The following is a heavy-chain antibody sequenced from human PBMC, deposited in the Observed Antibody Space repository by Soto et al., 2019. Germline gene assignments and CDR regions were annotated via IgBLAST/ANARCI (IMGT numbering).Heavy chain of an antibody. Sequence: QVQLMESGGGVVQPGRSLRLSCAASGFTFSSYAMHWVRQAPGKGLEWVAVISYDRNNKYYADSVKGRCTISRDNSKNTVYMRMNSLRVEDTTVYYRGIGELINYDASLPHDWGKVTMVDVS. CDR3: GIGELINYDASLPHD. D-gene: IGHD3-22*01. J-gene: IGHJ4*02. CDR1: GFTFSSYA. V-gene: IGHV3-30-3*01. CDR2: ISYDRNNK.